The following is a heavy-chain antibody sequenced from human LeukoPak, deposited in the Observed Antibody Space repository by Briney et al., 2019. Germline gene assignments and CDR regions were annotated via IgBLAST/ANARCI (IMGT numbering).Heavy chain of an antibody. D-gene: IGHD1-26*01. J-gene: IGHJ5*02. Sequence: PGGSLRLSCAASGFTFSSYSMNWVRQAPGKGLEWASSISSSSSYIYYADSVKGRFTISRDNAKNSLYLQMNSLRAEDTAVYYCAREWYSGRQAWFDPWGQGTLVTVSS. CDR2: ISSSSSYI. CDR3: AREWYSGRQAWFDP. CDR1: GFTFSSYS. V-gene: IGHV3-21*01.